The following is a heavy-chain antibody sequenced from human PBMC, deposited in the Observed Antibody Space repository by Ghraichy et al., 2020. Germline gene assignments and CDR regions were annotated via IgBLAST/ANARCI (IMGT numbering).Heavy chain of an antibody. CDR3: ARRSTVTTYYYYGMDV. V-gene: IGHV4-59*01. CDR2: IYYSGST. Sequence: SETLSLTCTVSDGSISSYYWSWIRQPPGKGLEWIGYIYYSGSTNYNPSLKSRVTISVDTSKNQFSLKLSSVTAADTAVYYCARRSTVTTYYYYGMDVWGQGTTVTVSS. D-gene: IGHD4-11*01. J-gene: IGHJ6*02. CDR1: DGSISSYY.